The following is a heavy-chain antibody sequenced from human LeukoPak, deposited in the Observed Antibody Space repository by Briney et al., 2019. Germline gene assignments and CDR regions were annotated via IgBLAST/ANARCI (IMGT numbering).Heavy chain of an antibody. J-gene: IGHJ4*02. Sequence: GGSLKVSCAASGFTFTNYWTTWVPQVPGKGPEWVANIHKAGSETYYVHSVKGRFAISRDNAKNSLYLQLSSLRVEDTAVYYCARVGACELERVFEYWAQGTLVTVSS. CDR2: IHKAGSET. D-gene: IGHD1-26*01. CDR1: GFTFTNYW. CDR3: ARVGACELERVFEY. V-gene: IGHV3-7*01.